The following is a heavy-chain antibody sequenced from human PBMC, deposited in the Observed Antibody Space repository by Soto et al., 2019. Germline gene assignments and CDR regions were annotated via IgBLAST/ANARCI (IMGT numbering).Heavy chain of an antibody. Sequence: QVQLVQSGPEVKKPGASVTVSCKASGYTFTSYDINWVRQAPGQGLAWMGRMNPNSGNTDYAGKFQGSVAMTRNTSINTAYMELRSLTSEDTAVYYGERGVLLKGFGVGIMGHDDHMDVGGKGTTVIVSS. D-gene: IGHD3-3*01. CDR3: ERGVLLKGFGVGIMGHDDHMDV. CDR2: MNPNSGNT. V-gene: IGHV1-8*01. J-gene: IGHJ6*03. CDR1: GYTFTSYD.